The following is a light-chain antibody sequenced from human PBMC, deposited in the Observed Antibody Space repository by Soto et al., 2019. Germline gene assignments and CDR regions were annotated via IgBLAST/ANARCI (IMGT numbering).Light chain of an antibody. Sequence: EIVLTQSPGTLSVSAGDSATLSCRASQSVSSSYLAWYQQKPGQAPRLLIYGAYTRATGIPARFSGSGSGTEFTLTISSLQSEDFATYCCQQLNSYPLLTCGGGTKVDIK. CDR1: QSVSSSY. CDR3: QQLNSYPLLT. CDR2: GAY. J-gene: IGKJ4*01. V-gene: IGKV3-15*01.